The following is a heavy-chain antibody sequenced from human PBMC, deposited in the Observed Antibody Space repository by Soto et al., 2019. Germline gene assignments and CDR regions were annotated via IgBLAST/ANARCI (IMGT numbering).Heavy chain of an antibody. CDR2: TYYRSKWYN. D-gene: IGHD6-13*01. Sequence: SQTLSLTCAISGDSVSSNSAAWNWIRQSPSRGLEWLGRTYYRSKWYNDYAVSVKSRITTNPDTSKNQFSLQLNSVTPEDTAVYYCARDSGIAVAGTYRYYYYGMDVWGQGTTVTVSS. V-gene: IGHV6-1*01. CDR1: GDSVSSNSAA. J-gene: IGHJ6*02. CDR3: ARDSGIAVAGTYRYYYYGMDV.